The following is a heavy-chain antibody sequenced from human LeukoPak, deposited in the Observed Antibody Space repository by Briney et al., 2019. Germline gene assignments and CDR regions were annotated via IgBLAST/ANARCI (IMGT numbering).Heavy chain of an antibody. J-gene: IGHJ1*01. V-gene: IGHV4-39*01. Sequence: KASETLSLTCTVSGGSISSSSYYWGWIRQPPGRGLDWIGSIYHSGTTHYNPSLKSRVTISVDTSKNQFSLKLSSVTAADTAVYYCARQSLKEYQLLYFQHWGQGTLVTVSS. CDR2: IYHSGTT. CDR1: GGSISSSSYY. D-gene: IGHD2-2*01. CDR3: ARQSLKEYQLLYFQH.